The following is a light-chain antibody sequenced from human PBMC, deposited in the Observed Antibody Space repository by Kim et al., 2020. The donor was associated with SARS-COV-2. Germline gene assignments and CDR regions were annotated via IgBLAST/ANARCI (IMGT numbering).Light chain of an antibody. Sequence: LSPGERATLSCRASQSVSSYLIWYQQKPGQAPSLLIYDASNRATGIPARFSGSGSGTDFTLSISSLEPEDFAVYYCQQRSSWPLTFGGGTKVDIK. CDR1: QSVSSY. J-gene: IGKJ4*01. CDR3: QQRSSWPLT. CDR2: DAS. V-gene: IGKV3-11*01.